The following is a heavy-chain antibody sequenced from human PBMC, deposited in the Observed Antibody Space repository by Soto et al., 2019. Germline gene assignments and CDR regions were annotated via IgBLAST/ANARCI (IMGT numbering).Heavy chain of an antibody. CDR1: GYSISSGYY. J-gene: IGHJ4*02. V-gene: IGHV4-38-2*02. Sequence: SETLSLTCSVSGYSISSGYYWGWIRQPPGKGLEWIGSIYHSGSTYYNPSLKSRVTISVDTSKNQFSLNLSSVTAADTAVYYCARAPVYDYYYYFDYWGQGTLVTVSS. CDR3: ARAPVYDYYYYFDY. CDR2: IYHSGST. D-gene: IGHD2-21*02.